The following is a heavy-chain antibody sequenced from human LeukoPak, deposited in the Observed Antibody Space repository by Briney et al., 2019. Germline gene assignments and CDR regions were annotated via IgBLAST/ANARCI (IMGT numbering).Heavy chain of an antibody. Sequence: RGSLRLSCAASGFTFSSYSMNWVRQAPGKGLEWVSSISSSGTYVYYADSVKGRFTISRDNAKNSLSLQMNSLRADDAAVYYCARVPRSSRIPIFRWGQGTLVTVSS. CDR1: GFTFSSYS. CDR3: ARVPRSSRIPIFR. V-gene: IGHV3-21*01. D-gene: IGHD3-3*01. CDR2: ISSSGTYV. J-gene: IGHJ4*02.